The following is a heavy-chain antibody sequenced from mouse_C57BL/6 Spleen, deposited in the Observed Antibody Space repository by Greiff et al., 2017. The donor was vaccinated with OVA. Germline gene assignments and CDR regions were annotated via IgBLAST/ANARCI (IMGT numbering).Heavy chain of an antibody. CDR1: GFTFSSYG. Sequence: EVQLQESGGDLVKPGGSLKLSCAASGFTFSSYGMSWVRQTPDKRLEWVATISSGGSYTYYPDSVKGRFTISRDNAKNTLYLQMSSLKSEDTAMYYCARGGDYYGSRSYFEVWGTGTTVTVSS. CDR3: ARGGDYYGSRSYFEV. CDR2: ISSGGSYT. J-gene: IGHJ1*03. V-gene: IGHV5-6*01. D-gene: IGHD1-1*01.